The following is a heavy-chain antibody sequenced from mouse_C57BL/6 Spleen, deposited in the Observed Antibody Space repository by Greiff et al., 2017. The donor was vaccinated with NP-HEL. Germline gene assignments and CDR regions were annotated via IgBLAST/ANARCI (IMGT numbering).Heavy chain of an antibody. J-gene: IGHJ3*01. Sequence: DVMLVESEGGLVQPGSSMKLSCTASGFTFSDYYMAWVRQVPEKGLEWVANINYDGSSTYYLDSLKSRFIISRDNAKNILYLQMSSLKSEDTATYYCARGGNYYGSSWFAYWGQGTLVTVSA. V-gene: IGHV5-16*01. CDR1: GFTFSDYY. CDR3: ARGGNYYGSSWFAY. D-gene: IGHD1-1*01. CDR2: INYDGSST.